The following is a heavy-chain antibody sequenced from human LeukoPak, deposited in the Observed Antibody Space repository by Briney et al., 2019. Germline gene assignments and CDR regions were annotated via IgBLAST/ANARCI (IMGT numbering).Heavy chain of an antibody. CDR1: GFTFSSYG. Sequence: PGGSLRLSCAASGFTFSSYGMHWVRQAPGKGLEWVAVISYDGSNKYYADSVKGRFTISRDNSKNTLYLQMNSLRAEDTAVYYCAKSYYGSGSYYIPIFDYWGQGTLVTVSS. CDR3: AKSYYGSGSYYIPIFDY. V-gene: IGHV3-30*18. J-gene: IGHJ4*02. D-gene: IGHD3-10*01. CDR2: ISYDGSNK.